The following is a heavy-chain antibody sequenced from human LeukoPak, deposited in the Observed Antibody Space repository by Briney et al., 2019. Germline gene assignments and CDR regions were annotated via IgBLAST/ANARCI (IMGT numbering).Heavy chain of an antibody. CDR3: ARAGYGDSDFDY. CDR2: IFYSGGT. D-gene: IGHD4-17*01. CDR1: GGSINTPNYY. Sequence: SETLSLTCTVSGGSINTPNYYWGWIRQTPGKGLEWIGNIFYSGGTYYSPSLTSRVTISLDTSRNQFSLKLSSVTAADTAVYYCARAGYGDSDFDYWGQGTLVTVSS. J-gene: IGHJ4*02. V-gene: IGHV4-39*07.